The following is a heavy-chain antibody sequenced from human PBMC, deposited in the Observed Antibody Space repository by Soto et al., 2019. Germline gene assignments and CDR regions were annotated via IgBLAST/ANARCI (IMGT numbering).Heavy chain of an antibody. D-gene: IGHD3-3*01. Sequence: SETLSLTCTVSGGSISSGDYYWSWIRQPPGKGLEWIGYIYYSGSTYYNPSLKSRVTVSVDTSKNQFSLKLSSVTAADTAVYYCARDRDYDFWSGYQDNWFDPWGQGTLVTVSS. CDR3: ARDRDYDFWSGYQDNWFDP. CDR2: IYYSGST. J-gene: IGHJ5*02. CDR1: GGSISSGDYY. V-gene: IGHV4-30-4*01.